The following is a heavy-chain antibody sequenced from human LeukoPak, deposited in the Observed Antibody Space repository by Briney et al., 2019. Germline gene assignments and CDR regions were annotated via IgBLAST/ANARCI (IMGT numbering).Heavy chain of an antibody. CDR2: IKQDGSEK. V-gene: IGHV3-7*01. J-gene: IGHJ4*02. Sequence: PGGSLRLSCVASGFTFSSRDWMSWVRQAPGKGLEWVANIKQDGSEKYYVDSVKGRFTVSRDNAKNSLYLQMNSLRAEDTAVYYCARVRYFGFDYWGQGTLVTVSS. CDR3: ARVRYFGFDY. D-gene: IGHD3-9*01. CDR1: GFTFSSRDW.